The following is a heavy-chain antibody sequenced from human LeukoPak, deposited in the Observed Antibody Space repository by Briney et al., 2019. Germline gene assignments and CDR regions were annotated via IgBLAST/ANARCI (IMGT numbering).Heavy chain of an antibody. CDR3: AKLYGSGSYSFDSI. CDR1: GFTFSSYA. CDR2: IRYDGSNK. Sequence: PGGSLRLSCAASGFTFSSYAMSWVRQAPGKGLEWVAFIRYDGSNKYYADSVKGRFTISRDNSKNTLYLQMNSLRAEDTAVYYCAKLYGSGSYSFDSIWGQGTLVTVSS. J-gene: IGHJ4*02. V-gene: IGHV3-30*02. D-gene: IGHD3-10*01.